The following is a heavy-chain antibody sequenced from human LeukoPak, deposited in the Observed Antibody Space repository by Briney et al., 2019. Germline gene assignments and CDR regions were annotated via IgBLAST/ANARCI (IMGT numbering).Heavy chain of an antibody. J-gene: IGHJ6*04. Sequence: GGSLRLSCAASEFTFSTYAMHWVRQAPGKGLEWVAFISYDGNKKDYADSVKGRFTISRDNAKNSLYLQMNSLRAEDTAVYYCAELGITMIGGVWGKGTTVTISS. CDR2: ISYDGNKK. CDR3: AELGITMIGGV. V-gene: IGHV3-30*04. CDR1: EFTFSTYA. D-gene: IGHD3-10*02.